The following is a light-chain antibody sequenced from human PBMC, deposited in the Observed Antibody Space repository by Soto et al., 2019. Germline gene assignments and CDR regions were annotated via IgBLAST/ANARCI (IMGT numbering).Light chain of an antibody. CDR1: QSVSSSY. J-gene: IGKJ1*01. CDR2: AAS. CDR3: QHYGRSPTST. Sequence: ESGFTHLAGTLSFSPGERSTLCCMASQSVSSSYLAWYQQKPGQAPRLLIYAASSRATGIPDRFSGSGSGTDFTLTISRLEPEDFAVYYCQHYGRSPTSTFGQGTKVDI. V-gene: IGKV3-20*01.